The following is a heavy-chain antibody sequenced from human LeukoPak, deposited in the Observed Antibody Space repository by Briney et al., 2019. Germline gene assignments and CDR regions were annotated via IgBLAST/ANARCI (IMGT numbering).Heavy chain of an antibody. D-gene: IGHD3-9*01. CDR2: IYTSGST. V-gene: IGHV4-4*07. Sequence: SETLSLTCTVSGGSISSYYWSWIRQPAGKGREWIGRIYTSGSTNYNPSLKSRVTMSVDTSKNQFSLKLSSVTASATAVYYCARANYDILTGYPLPIFDYWGQGTLVTVSP. CDR1: GGSISSYY. J-gene: IGHJ4*02. CDR3: ARANYDILTGYPLPIFDY.